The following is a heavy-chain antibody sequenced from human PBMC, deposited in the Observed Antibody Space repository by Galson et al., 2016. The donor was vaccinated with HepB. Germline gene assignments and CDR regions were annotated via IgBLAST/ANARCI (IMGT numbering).Heavy chain of an antibody. CDR1: GITFNSLG. J-gene: IGHJ3*01. Sequence: SLRLSCAASGITFNSLGMHWVRQAPGKGLEWVALISYDGRNEYYADSVKGRFTISRDNSKETLLLQMNSLRTDDTAVSYCATVLASSRDYYDSSASDAFDLWGQGTMVTVSS. D-gene: IGHD3-22*01. CDR3: ATVLASSRDYYDSSASDAFDL. CDR2: ISYDGRNE. V-gene: IGHV3-30*03.